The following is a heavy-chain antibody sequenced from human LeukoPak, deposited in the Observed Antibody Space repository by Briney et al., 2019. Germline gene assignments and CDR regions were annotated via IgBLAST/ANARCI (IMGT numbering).Heavy chain of an antibody. Sequence: GASVKVSCKASGYTFTSYYMHWVRQAPGQGLEWMGIINPSGGSTSYAQKFQGRVTMTRDTSTSTVYMELSSLRSEDTAVYYCARDPNTAMTFLYYFDYWGQGTLVTVSS. D-gene: IGHD5-18*01. V-gene: IGHV1-46*01. CDR3: ARDPNTAMTFLYYFDY. J-gene: IGHJ4*02. CDR2: INPSGGST. CDR1: GYTFTSYY.